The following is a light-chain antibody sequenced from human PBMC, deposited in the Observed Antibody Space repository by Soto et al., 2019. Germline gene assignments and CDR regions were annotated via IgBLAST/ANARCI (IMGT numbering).Light chain of an antibody. V-gene: IGKV3-20*01. CDR2: DAS. CDR3: QQTFHPQRT. CDR1: QSVISDF. J-gene: IGKJ2*01. Sequence: EMVLTQSPGTLSLAPGEIASLACRARQSVISDFLAWYQQKRGQPPRLLIYDASKRATGIPATFSGRGSVKAFTLTIRSVEAEDSPVYYCQQTFHPQRTFGQGTRLEIK.